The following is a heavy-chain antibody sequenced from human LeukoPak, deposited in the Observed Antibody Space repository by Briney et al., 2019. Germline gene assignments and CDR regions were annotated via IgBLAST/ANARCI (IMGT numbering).Heavy chain of an antibody. CDR2: IRSKGYGGTT. V-gene: IGHV3-49*03. CDR3: SRQWEQLPYYFDY. CDR1: GFTVGDYS. D-gene: IGHD1/OR15-1a*01. J-gene: IGHJ4*02. Sequence: GRSLRLSCTGSGFTVGDYSLSWFRQAPGKGLEWVGFIRSKGYGGTTEYAASVKGRFIISRDDSKSIAYLQMNSLKSDDTGLYYCSRQWEQLPYYFDYWGQGTLVTVSS.